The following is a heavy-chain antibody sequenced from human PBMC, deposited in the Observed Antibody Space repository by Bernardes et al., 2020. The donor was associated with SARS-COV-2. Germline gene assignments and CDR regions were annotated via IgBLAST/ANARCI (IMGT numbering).Heavy chain of an antibody. CDR3: ARGSGGVVPTAVIAARPGY. D-gene: IGHD2-2*01. Sequence: GGSLRLSCAASGFTFSTYWMNWVRQAPGKGLEWVANIKQDGSEKHYVDSVKGRFTISRDNAMNSLFLHMNSLRVEDTAVYYCARGSGGVVPTAVIAARPGYWGQGTLVTVSS. V-gene: IGHV3-7*03. CDR2: IKQDGSEK. CDR1: GFTFSTYW. J-gene: IGHJ4*02.